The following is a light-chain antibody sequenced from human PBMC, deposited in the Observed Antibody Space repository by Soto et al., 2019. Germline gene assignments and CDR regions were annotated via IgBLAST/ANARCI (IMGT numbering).Light chain of an antibody. V-gene: IGKV3-15*01. CDR2: GAS. CDR1: QSVSSH. J-gene: IGKJ5*01. Sequence: EIVVTQSPALVSVSPGERVTLSCTASQSVSSHVAWYQQKPGQAPRLLLYGASTRATGIPARFSGSGGGTDFTLTISSVQSEDFAVYYCQQYKNWPLFGQGTRLENK. CDR3: QQYKNWPL.